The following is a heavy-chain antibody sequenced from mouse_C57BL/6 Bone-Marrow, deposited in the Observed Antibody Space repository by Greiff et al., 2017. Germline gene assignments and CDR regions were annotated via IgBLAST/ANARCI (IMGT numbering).Heavy chain of an antibody. Sequence: VKLVESGPELVKPGASVKLSCKASGYTFTSYDINWVKQRPGQGLEWIGWIYPRDGSTKYNEKFKGKATLTVDTSSSTAYMELHSLTSEDSAVYFCAREGWLRRRDFDYWGQGTTLTVSS. CDR3: AREGWLRRRDFDY. V-gene: IGHV1-85*01. CDR1: GYTFTSYD. CDR2: IYPRDGST. D-gene: IGHD2-2*01. J-gene: IGHJ2*01.